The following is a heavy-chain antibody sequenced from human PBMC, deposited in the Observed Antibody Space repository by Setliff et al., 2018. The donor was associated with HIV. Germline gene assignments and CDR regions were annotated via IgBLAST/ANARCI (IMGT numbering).Heavy chain of an antibody. CDR2: ISGRGDIT. CDR1: GFTFSDYY. D-gene: IGHD5-12*01. V-gene: IGHV3-23*01. CDR3: APVRDGYNYFFDY. J-gene: IGHJ4*02. Sequence: LSCAASGFTFSDYYMSWVRQAPGKGLEWVSAISGRGDITYYADSMKGRFTISRDNSKNTLYLQMNSLRAEDTAVYYCAPVRDGYNYFFDYWGQGTLVTVSS.